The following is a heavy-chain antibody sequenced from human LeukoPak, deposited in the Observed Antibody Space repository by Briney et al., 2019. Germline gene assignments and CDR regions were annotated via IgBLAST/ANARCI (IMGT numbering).Heavy chain of an antibody. V-gene: IGHV3-15*01. CDR2: IKSKADGGAT. CDR1: GITFSNTW. D-gene: IGHD3-10*01. Sequence: GGSLRLSCAASGITFSNTWMTWVRQAPGKGLEWVGRIKSKADGGATDYTAPVNGRFTISRDDSKNTLYLQMNSLRAEDTAVYYCARDRFDMYAFDIWGQGTMVTVSS. CDR3: ARDRFDMYAFDI. J-gene: IGHJ3*02.